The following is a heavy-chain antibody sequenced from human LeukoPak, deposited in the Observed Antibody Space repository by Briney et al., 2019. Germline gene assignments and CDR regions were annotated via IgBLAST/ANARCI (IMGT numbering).Heavy chain of an antibody. V-gene: IGHV3-48*03. J-gene: IGHJ4*02. CDR1: GFTFSSYE. D-gene: IGHD6-19*01. CDR2: ISSSGSTI. CDR3: ARDLGYSSGWYVLGY. Sequence: GGSLRLSCAASGFTFSSYEMNWVRQAPGKGLEWVSYISSSGSTIYYADSVKGRFTISRDNAKNSLYLQMNSLRAEDTAVYYCARDLGYSSGWYVLGYWGQGTLVTVSS.